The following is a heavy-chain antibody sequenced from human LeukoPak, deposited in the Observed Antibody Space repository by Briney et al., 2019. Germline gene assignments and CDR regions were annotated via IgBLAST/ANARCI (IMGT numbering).Heavy chain of an antibody. CDR2: ISGSGDII. CDR1: GFTLRSYA. D-gene: IGHD3-3*01. Sequence: GGSLSLSCAASGFTLRSYAMTWVRQAPGKGLEWVSVISGSGDIIYYADSVKGRFTFSRDNSKNSLYLQMNSLRAEDTAVYYCARDDFWSGYDWGQGTLVTVSS. V-gene: IGHV3-23*01. CDR3: ARDDFWSGYD. J-gene: IGHJ4*02.